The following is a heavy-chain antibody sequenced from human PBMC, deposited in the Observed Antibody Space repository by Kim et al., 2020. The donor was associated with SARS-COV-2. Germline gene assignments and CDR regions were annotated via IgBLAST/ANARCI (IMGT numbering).Heavy chain of an antibody. CDR2: INHSGST. CDR3: SCGSSSGWY. CDR1: GGSFSGYY. D-gene: IGHD6-19*01. J-gene: IGHJ1*01. V-gene: IGHV4-34*01. Sequence: SETLSLTCAVSGGSFSGYYWCWIRQPPATGLEWIGEINHSGSTNYNPSLKSRVPISVETSTNKFSLTLSSVTAADTAVSYCSCGSSSGWYWGQGTLVTVS.